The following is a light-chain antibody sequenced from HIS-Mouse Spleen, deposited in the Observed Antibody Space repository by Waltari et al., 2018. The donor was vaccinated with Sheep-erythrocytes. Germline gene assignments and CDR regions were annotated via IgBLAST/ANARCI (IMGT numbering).Light chain of an antibody. J-gene: IGLJ1*01. CDR1: SSDVGGYNY. CDR3: CSYAGSYNHV. V-gene: IGLV2-11*01. Sequence: QSALTQPRSVSGSPGQSVTISCPGPSSDVGGYNYVSWYQQNPGKAPKLMIYDVSKRPSGVPDRFSGSKSGNTASLTISGLQAEDEADYYCCSYAGSYNHVFATGTKVTVL. CDR2: DVS.